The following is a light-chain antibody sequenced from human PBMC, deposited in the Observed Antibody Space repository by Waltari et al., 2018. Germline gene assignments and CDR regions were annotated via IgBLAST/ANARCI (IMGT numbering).Light chain of an antibody. J-gene: IGKJ1*01. CDR3: QHYVRLPAT. CDR1: QSVSRT. CDR2: GAS. Sequence: EIVFTQSPGPLSLSPGERATLSCRASQSVSRTLAWYQQKPGQAPRLLIYGASTRATGIPERFSGGGSGTDFSLTINRLEPEDFAVYYCQHYVRLPATFGQGTKVEIK. V-gene: IGKV3-20*01.